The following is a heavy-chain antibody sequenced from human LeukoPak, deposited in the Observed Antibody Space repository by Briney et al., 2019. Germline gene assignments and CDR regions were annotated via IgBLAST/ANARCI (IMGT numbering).Heavy chain of an antibody. CDR2: ISGSGGST. Sequence: GGSLRLSCVASGFTFSSYAMSWVRQAPGKGLEWVSAISGSGGSTYYADSVKGRFTISRDNSKNTLYLQMNSLRAEDTAVYYCAKFGSEWELLIDYWGQGTLVTVSS. J-gene: IGHJ4*02. CDR1: GFTFSSYA. D-gene: IGHD1-26*01. CDR3: AKFGSEWELLIDY. V-gene: IGHV3-23*01.